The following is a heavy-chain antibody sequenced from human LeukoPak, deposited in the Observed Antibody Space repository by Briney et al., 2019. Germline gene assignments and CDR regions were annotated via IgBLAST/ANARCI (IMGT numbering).Heavy chain of an antibody. D-gene: IGHD1-26*01. CDR2: IYYSGST. CDR3: ARQWELPRAENYFDY. Sequence: PSETLPLTCTVSGGSISSYYWSWIRQPPGKGLEWIGYIYYSGSTNYNPSLKSRVTISVDTSKNQFSLKLSSVTAADTAVYYCARQWELPRAENYFDYWGQGTLVTVSS. J-gene: IGHJ4*02. CDR1: GGSISSYY. V-gene: IGHV4-59*01.